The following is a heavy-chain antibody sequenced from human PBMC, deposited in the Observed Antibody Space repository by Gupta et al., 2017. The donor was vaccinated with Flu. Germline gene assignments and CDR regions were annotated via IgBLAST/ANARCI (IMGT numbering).Heavy chain of an antibody. CDR3: ARAGTNPQQLVSIFFDY. CDR2: IYYSGST. D-gene: IGHD6-13*01. J-gene: IGHJ4*02. Sequence: QVQLQESGPGLVKPSETLSLTCTVSGGSISSYYWSWIRQPPGKGLEWIGYIYYSGSTNYNPSLKSRVTISVDTSKNQFSLKLSSVTAADTAVYYCARAGTNPQQLVSIFFDYWGQGTLVTVSS. V-gene: IGHV4-59*01. CDR1: GGSISSYY.